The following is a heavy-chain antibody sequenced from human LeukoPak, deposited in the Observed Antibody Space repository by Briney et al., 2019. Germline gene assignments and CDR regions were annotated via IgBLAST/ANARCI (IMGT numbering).Heavy chain of an antibody. J-gene: IGHJ6*02. V-gene: IGHV1-18*01. CDR3: ARDIVVVPAADYGMDV. CDR1: GYTFTSYG. Sequence: GASVKVSCKASGYTFTSYGISWVRQAPGQGLEWMGWISAYNGNTNYAQKLQGRVTMTTDTSTSTAYMELRSLRSDDTAVYYCARDIVVVPAADYGMDVWDQGTTVTVSS. CDR2: ISAYNGNT. D-gene: IGHD2-2*01.